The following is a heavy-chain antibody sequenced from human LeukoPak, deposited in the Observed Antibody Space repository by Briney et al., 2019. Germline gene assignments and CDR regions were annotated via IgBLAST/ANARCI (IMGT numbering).Heavy chain of an antibody. V-gene: IGHV6-1*01. CDR1: GDSVSSNSAA. J-gene: IGHJ6*03. D-gene: IGHD6-19*01. CDR2: TYYRSKWYN. CDR3: ARGGLEWLSYYYYSYMDV. Sequence: SQTLSLTCAISGDSVSSNSAAWNWIRQSPSRGLEWLGRTYYRSKWYNDYAVSVKSRITINPDTSKNQFSLQLNSVTPEDTAVYYCARGGLEWLSYYYYSYMDVWGKGTTVTVSS.